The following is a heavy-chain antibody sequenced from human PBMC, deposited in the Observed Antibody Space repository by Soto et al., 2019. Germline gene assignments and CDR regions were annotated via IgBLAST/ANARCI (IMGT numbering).Heavy chain of an antibody. CDR2: IYSGGST. J-gene: IGHJ3*01. CDR3: ARGAQGIFER. CDR1: GFTVSSNY. Sequence: EVQLVESGGGLVQPGGCLRLSCAASGFTVSSNYMSWVRQAPGKGLEWVSVIYSGGSTYYADSVKGRFTISRDNAKNPLYLQMNSLRAEDTAVYYCARGAQGIFERWGQGTMVTVSS. D-gene: IGHD2-15*01. V-gene: IGHV3-66*01.